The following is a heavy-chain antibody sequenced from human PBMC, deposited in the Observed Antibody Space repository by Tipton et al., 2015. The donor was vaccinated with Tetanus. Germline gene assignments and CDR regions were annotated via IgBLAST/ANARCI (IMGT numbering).Heavy chain of an antibody. CDR1: GFTFRSYT. V-gene: IGHV3-23*01. CDR2: ISGSSLRP. Sequence: SLRLSCAASGFTFRSYTMNWVRQAPGKGLQWVSAISGSSLRPYYADSVKGRFTISRDNSKNTVWLQLNSLGGDDTAIYYCAKEALGVLDVWGKGTPVTVSP. J-gene: IGHJ6*04. CDR3: AKEALGVLDV.